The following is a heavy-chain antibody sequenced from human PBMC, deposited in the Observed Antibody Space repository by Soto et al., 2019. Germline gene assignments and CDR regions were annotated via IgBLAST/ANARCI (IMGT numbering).Heavy chain of an antibody. CDR2: IWYDGSNK. J-gene: IGHJ4*02. CDR3: ASYPRDSSWSFNY. V-gene: IGHV3-33*01. D-gene: IGHD6-13*01. CDR1: GFTLRSYG. Sequence: GGALGLSCAASGFTLRSYGPPWVRPAPGKGLEWVAVIWYDGSNKYYADSVKGRFTISRDNSKNTLYLQMNSLRAEDTAVYYCASYPRDSSWSFNYWGQGTLVTVSS.